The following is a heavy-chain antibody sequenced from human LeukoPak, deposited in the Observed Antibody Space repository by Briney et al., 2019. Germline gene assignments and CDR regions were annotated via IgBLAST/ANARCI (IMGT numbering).Heavy chain of an antibody. V-gene: IGHV4-30-2*01. CDR1: GASVGRGAHF. D-gene: IGHD2-8*01. CDR2: IYQSGST. J-gene: IGHJ4*02. Sequence: PSETLSLTCTVSGGSVSGASVGRGAHFWNWIRQAPGKGLEWIGYIYQSGSTYFNPSLKSRVSISIDTSKNQFSLKLSSVTAADTAVYYCARGGGYCTNGVCYELFDYWGQGTLVTVSS. CDR3: ARGGGYCTNGVCYELFDY.